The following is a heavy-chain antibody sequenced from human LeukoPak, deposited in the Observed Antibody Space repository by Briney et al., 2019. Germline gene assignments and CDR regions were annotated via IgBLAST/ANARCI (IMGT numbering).Heavy chain of an antibody. CDR3: ARVSSSGRDFDY. D-gene: IGHD6-19*01. CDR1: GFTVSSNY. J-gene: IGHJ4*02. CDR2: IYSGGST. Sequence: GGSLRLSCAASGFTVSSNYMSWVRQAPGKGLEWVSVIYSGGSTYYADSVKGRFTISRDNSKNTLYLQMDSLGAEDTAVYYCARVSSSGRDFDYWGQGTLVTVSS. V-gene: IGHV3-53*01.